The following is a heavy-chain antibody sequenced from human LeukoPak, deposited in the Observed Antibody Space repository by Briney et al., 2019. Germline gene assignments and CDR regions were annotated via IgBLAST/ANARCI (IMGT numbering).Heavy chain of an antibody. V-gene: IGHV1-46*01. CDR3: ARDRSSGYYSY. CDR1: GYTFTDYY. J-gene: IGHJ4*02. CDR2: INPSGGST. Sequence: ASVKVSCKASGYTFTDYYMQWVRQAPGQGLEWMGIINPSGGSTSYAQKFQGRVTMTRDTSTSTVYMELSSLRSEDTAVYYCARDRSSGYYSYWGQGTLVTVSS. D-gene: IGHD3-22*01.